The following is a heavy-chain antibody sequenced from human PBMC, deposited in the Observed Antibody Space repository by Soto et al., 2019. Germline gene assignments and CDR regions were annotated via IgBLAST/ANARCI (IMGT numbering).Heavy chain of an antibody. CDR2: INPDSGAT. V-gene: IGHV1-2*02. D-gene: IGHD2-8*02. Sequence: HEHLVQSGAEVKRPGASLKVSCKASGYSFTGYYIHWVRQAPGQGLEWMGWINPDSGATNYAQNVQGRVTLTSDTSISTASMDLTSLTSDDTAVYYCARGDYGTGGYPFPYFDYWGQGTLVSVSS. CDR3: ARGDYGTGGYPFPYFDY. J-gene: IGHJ4*02. CDR1: GYSFTGYY.